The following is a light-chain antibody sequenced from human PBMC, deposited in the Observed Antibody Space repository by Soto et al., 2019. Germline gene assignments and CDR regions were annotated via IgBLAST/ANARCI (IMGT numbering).Light chain of an antibody. V-gene: IGKV1-5*01. CDR2: DAS. CDR3: QHYNSYSWT. Sequence: DIQMTQSPSTLSASVGDRVTITCRASQSVSNWLAWYQQKPGEAPKLLIYDASTLESGVPSRFTGGGSETEFTLTISSLQPDDFATYYCQHYNSYSWTFGQGTRVDSK. CDR1: QSVSNW. J-gene: IGKJ1*01.